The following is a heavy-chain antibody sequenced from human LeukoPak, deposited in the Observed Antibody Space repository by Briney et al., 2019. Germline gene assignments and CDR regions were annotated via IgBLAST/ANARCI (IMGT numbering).Heavy chain of an antibody. Sequence: ASVKVSCKASGGTFSSYAISWVRQAPGQGLEWMGRIIPILGIANYAQKFQGRVTITADKSTSTAYMELSSLRSEDTAVYYCARLDKAGTGYFQHWGQGTLVTVAS. CDR2: IIPILGIA. J-gene: IGHJ1*01. CDR1: GGTFSSYA. CDR3: ARLDKAGTGYFQH. V-gene: IGHV1-69*04. D-gene: IGHD6-19*01.